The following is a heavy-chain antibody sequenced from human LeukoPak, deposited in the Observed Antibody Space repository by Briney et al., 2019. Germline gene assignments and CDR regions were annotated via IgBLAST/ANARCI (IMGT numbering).Heavy chain of an antibody. CDR2: IFPGDSDI. D-gene: IGHD2-15*01. V-gene: IGHV5-51*01. J-gene: IGHJ6*02. Sequence: GESLKISRKGSGYRFIDYWIGWVRQMPGKGLEWVGIIFPGDSDIKYSPSFQGQVTIAADNSMCTAYLPWSTLTASDTAMYYCVRQGPKGCSGGRCFTSCDYYGPAVSGQVSTVTVSS. CDR3: VRQGPKGCSGGRCFTSCDYYGPAV. CDR1: GYRFIDYW.